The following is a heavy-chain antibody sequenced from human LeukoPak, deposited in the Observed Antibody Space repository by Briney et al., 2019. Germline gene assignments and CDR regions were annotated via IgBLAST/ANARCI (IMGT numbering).Heavy chain of an antibody. Sequence: GGSLRLSCAASGFTVSSNYMSWVRQAPGKGLEWVSFIYSGGSTYYADSVKGRFTISRDNSKNTLYLQMKSLGAQDTAVYYCARGQVTSVTRLAAFDIWGQGTLVTVSS. CDR3: ARGQVTSVTRLAAFDI. V-gene: IGHV3-66*01. CDR2: IYSGGST. CDR1: GFTVSSNY. J-gene: IGHJ3*02. D-gene: IGHD4-17*01.